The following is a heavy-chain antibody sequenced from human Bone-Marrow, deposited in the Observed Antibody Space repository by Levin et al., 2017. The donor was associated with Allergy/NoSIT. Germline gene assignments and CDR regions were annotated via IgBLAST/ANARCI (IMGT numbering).Heavy chain of an antibody. J-gene: IGHJ4*02. CDR1: GFTFSSYA. D-gene: IGHD3-10*01. CDR2: ISYDGSNK. CDR3: ARGGVSDYYGSRVPLLGFDY. Sequence: GGSLRLSCAASGFTFSSYAMHWVRQAPGKGLEWVAVISYDGSNKYYADSVKGRFTISRDNSKNTLYLQMNSLRAEDTAVYYCARGGVSDYYGSRVPLLGFDYWGQGTLVTVSS. V-gene: IGHV3-30-3*01.